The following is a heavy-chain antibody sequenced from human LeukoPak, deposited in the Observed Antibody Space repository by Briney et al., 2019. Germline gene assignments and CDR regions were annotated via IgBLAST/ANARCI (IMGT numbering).Heavy chain of an antibody. J-gene: IGHJ4*02. CDR1: GGSISSGGYY. D-gene: IGHD6-13*01. Sequence: SQTLSLTCTVSGGSISSGGYYWRWIRQHPGKGLEWIGYIYYSGSTNYNPSLKSRVTISVDTSKNQFSLKLSSVTAADTAVYYCARGYSSSWYITHYFDYWGQGTLVTVSS. V-gene: IGHV4-31*03. CDR2: IYYSGST. CDR3: ARGYSSSWYITHYFDY.